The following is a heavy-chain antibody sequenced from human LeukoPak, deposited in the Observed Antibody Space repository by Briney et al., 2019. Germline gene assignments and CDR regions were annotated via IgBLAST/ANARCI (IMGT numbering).Heavy chain of an antibody. Sequence: GASVKVSCKASGYTFTGYYMHWVRQAPGQGLEWMGWINPNSGGTNYAQKFQGRVTMTRDTSISKAYMELSRLRSDDTAVYYCARVSSIVGATTFDYWGQGTLVTVSS. D-gene: IGHD1-26*01. V-gene: IGHV1-2*02. J-gene: IGHJ4*02. CDR2: INPNSGGT. CDR1: GYTFTGYY. CDR3: ARVSSIVGATTFDY.